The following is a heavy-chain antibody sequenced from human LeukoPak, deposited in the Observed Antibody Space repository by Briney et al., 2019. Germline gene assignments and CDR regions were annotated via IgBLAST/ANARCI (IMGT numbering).Heavy chain of an antibody. J-gene: IGHJ4*02. V-gene: IGHV3-48*03. CDR1: GFTFSSYE. D-gene: IGHD3-22*01. CDR2: ISSSGSTI. CDR3: ARYYYDSSGYSPYLDY. Sequence: GGSLRLSCAASGFTFSSYEMNWVRQAPGKGLEWVSYISSSGSTIYYADSVKGRFTISRDNAKNSLYLQMNSLRAEDTAVYYCARYYYDSSGYSPYLDYWGQGTLVTVSS.